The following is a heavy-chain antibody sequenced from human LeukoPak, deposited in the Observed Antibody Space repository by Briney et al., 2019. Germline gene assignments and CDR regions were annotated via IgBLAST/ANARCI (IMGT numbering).Heavy chain of an antibody. CDR2: IIPILGIA. CDR3: ASNPRGTYGSGDY. CDR1: GGTFSSYA. V-gene: IGHV1-69*04. D-gene: IGHD3-10*01. Sequence: ASVKVSCKASGGTFSSYAISWVRQAPGQGLEWMGRIIPILGIANYAQKFQGRVTITADKSTSTAYMELSSLRSEDTAVYYCASNPRGTYGSGDYWGQGTLSPSPQ. J-gene: IGHJ4*02.